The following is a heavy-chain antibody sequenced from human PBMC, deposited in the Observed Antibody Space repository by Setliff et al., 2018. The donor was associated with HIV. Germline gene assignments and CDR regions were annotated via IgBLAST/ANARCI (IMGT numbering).Heavy chain of an antibody. CDR3: ARYSGLGIDY. CDR2: INHSGAT. J-gene: IGHJ4*02. CDR1: GGSLSGYY. Sequence: SETLSLTCAVYGGSLSGYYWTWIRQSPGKGLEWIGEINHSGATTYKPSLKGRATISVDTSKKQFSLKLNSVNAADTATYYCARYSGLGIDYWGQGTLVTVSS. V-gene: IGHV4-34*01. D-gene: IGHD1-26*01.